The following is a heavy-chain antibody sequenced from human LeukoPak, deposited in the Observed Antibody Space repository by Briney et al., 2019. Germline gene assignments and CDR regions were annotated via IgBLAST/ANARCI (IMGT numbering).Heavy chain of an antibody. CDR2: IYYSGST. J-gene: IGHJ4*02. CDR3: ARIYCSSTSCPCDY. D-gene: IGHD2-2*01. V-gene: IGHV4-59*08. Sequence: SETLSLTCTVSGGSISSYYWSWIRQPPGKGLELIGYIYYSGSTNYNPSLKSRVTISVDTSKKQFSLKLISVTAADTAVYYCARIYCSSTSCPCDYWGQGTLVTVSS. CDR1: GGSISSYY.